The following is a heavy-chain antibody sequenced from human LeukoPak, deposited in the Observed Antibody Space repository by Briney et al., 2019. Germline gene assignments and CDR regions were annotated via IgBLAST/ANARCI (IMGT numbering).Heavy chain of an antibody. V-gene: IGHV3-30-3*01. CDR2: ISYDGSNK. CDR3: ARGFGEPAALTDC. J-gene: IGHJ4*02. CDR1: GFTFSSYA. Sequence: PGGSLRLSCAASGFTFSSYAMHWVRQAPGKGLEWVAVISYDGSNKYYADSAKGRFTISRDNSKNTLYLQMNSLRGEDTAVYYCARGFGEPAALTDCWGQGTLVTVSS. D-gene: IGHD2-2*01.